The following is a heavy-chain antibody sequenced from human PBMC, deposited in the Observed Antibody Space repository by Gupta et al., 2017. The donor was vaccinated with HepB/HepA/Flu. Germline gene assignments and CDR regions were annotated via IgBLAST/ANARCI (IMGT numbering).Heavy chain of an antibody. Sequence: QITLKESGPTLVKPTQTLTLTCTLSGVSLSTDGVGVGWIRQSPGKALEWLALIYWDDDIRYSPSLKTRLTIAKDTSKNEVVLTMTNMDPLDTATYYCSHRSRGPWGVWGQGTTVTVS. CDR1: GVSLSTDGVG. V-gene: IGHV2-5*02. J-gene: IGHJ6*02. CDR2: IYWDDDI. CDR3: SHRSRGPWGV. D-gene: IGHD3-10*01.